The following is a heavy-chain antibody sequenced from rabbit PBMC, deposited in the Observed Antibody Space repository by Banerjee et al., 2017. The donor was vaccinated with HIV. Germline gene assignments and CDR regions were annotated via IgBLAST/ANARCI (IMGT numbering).Heavy chain of an antibody. J-gene: IGHJ4*01. CDR1: GFSISSSYY. CDR2: IYGGSSGST. D-gene: IGHD6-1*01. V-gene: IGHV1S45*01. CDR3: ARGYGGYAAYDYANL. Sequence: QEQLEESGGDLVKPEGSLTLTCTASGFSISSSYYMCWVRQAPGKGLEWIACIYGGSSGSTYYASWAKGRFTISKTSSTTVTLQMTSLTAADTATYFCARGYGGYAAYDYANLWGPGTLVTVS.